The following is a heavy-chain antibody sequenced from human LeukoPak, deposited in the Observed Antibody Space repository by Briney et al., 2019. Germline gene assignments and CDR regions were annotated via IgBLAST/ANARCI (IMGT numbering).Heavy chain of an antibody. CDR2: INPNSGGT. CDR1: GYTFTGYY. J-gene: IGHJ3*02. D-gene: IGHD1-26*01. V-gene: IGHV1-2*02. CDR3: ARSSGSWGAFDI. Sequence: ASVKVSCKASGYTFTGYYMHWVRQAPGQGLEWMGWINPNSGGTNYAQKFQGRVTMTRDTSISTAYMELSRLRSDDTAVYYCARSSGSWGAFDIWGQGTMVTVSS.